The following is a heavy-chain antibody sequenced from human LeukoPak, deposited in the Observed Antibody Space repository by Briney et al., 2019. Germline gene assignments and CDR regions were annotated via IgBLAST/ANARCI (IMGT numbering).Heavy chain of an antibody. D-gene: IGHD6-6*01. V-gene: IGHV4-31*03. CDR1: GGSISSGGYY. Sequence: SETLSLTCTDSGGSISSGGYYWSWIRQHPGKGLEWIGYIYYSGSTYYNPSLKSRVTISVDTSKNQFSLKLSSVTAADTAVYYCARKYSSSPLGFDPWGQGTLVTVSS. CDR3: ARKYSSSPLGFDP. J-gene: IGHJ5*02. CDR2: IYYSGST.